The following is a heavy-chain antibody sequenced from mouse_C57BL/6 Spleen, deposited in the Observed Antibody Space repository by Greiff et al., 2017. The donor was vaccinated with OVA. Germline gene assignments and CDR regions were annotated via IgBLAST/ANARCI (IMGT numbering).Heavy chain of an antibody. J-gene: IGHJ2*01. Sequence: VQLQQPGAELVMPGASVKLSCKASGYTFTSYWMHWVKQRPGQGLEWIGEIDPSDSYTNYNQKFKGKSTLTVYKSSSTAYMQLSSLTSEDSAVYYCARRGGSSPYYFDYWGQGTTLTVSS. D-gene: IGHD1-1*01. CDR2: IDPSDSYT. V-gene: IGHV1-69*01. CDR3: ARRGGSSPYYFDY. CDR1: GYTFTSYW.